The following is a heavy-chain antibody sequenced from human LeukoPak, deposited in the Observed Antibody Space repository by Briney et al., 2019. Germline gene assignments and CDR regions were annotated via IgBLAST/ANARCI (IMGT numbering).Heavy chain of an antibody. CDR2: ISGSGGST. V-gene: IGHV3-23*01. D-gene: IGHD2-15*01. CDR1: GFTFSSYA. J-gene: IGHJ4*02. Sequence: PGGSLRLPCAASGFTFSSYAMSWVRQAPGKGLEWVSAISGSGGSTYYADSVKGRFTISRDNSKNTLYLQMNSLRAEDTAVYYCAKSGDGCSGGSCYTPYDWGQGTLVTVSS. CDR3: AKSGDGCSGGSCYTPYD.